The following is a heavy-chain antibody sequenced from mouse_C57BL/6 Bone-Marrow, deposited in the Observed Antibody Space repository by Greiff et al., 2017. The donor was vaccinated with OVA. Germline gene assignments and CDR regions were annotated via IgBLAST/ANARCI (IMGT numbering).Heavy chain of an antibody. Sequence: VQLQQSGAELAKPGASVKLSCKASGYTFTSYWMHWVKQRPGQGLEWIGYINPSSGYTKYNQKFKDKATLTADKSSSTAYMELRSLTSEDSAVYYCTRCGSRDYWGQGTTLTVSS. CDR2: INPSSGYT. V-gene: IGHV1-7*01. D-gene: IGHD1-1*01. CDR1: GYTFTSYW. J-gene: IGHJ2*01. CDR3: TRCGSRDY.